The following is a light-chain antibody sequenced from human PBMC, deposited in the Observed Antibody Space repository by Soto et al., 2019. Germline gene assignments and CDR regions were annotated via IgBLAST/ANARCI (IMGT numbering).Light chain of an antibody. CDR2: GAS. CDR1: QSVSATY. V-gene: IGKV3-20*01. Sequence: EIVLTQSPGTLSLSPGERATLSCRASQSVSATYLAWYQQKPGQAPRLLIYGASNRATGIPDRFSGSGSGTDFTLPISRLEPVDFAVYFCQLYVSSSMYTFDQGTKLEIK. CDR3: QLYVSSSMYT. J-gene: IGKJ2*01.